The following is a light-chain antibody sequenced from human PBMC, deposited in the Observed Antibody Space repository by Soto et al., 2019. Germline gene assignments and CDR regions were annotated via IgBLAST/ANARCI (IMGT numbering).Light chain of an antibody. V-gene: IGKV3-15*01. CDR3: QQYNNWPLT. Sequence: EIVMAQSPATLSVSPGERATLSCRASQSVSSTLAWYQQKPGQAPWLLIYGASTRVTGVPARFSGSGSGTEFTLTISSLQSEDFAVYYCQQYNNWPLTFGGGTKVEI. J-gene: IGKJ4*01. CDR2: GAS. CDR1: QSVSST.